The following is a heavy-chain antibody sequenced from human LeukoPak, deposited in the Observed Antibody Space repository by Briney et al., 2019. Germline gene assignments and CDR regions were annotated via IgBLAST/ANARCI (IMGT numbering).Heavy chain of an antibody. CDR3: AKVRPRASLFGEFDS. CDR1: GFTFSSYA. J-gene: IGHJ4*02. Sequence: GGSLRLSCAASGFTFSSYAMSWVRQAPGKGLEWVSGISGSDDSTYYADSMKGRFTISRDNSKNTLYLQMNSLRAEDTAVYYCAKVRPRASLFGEFDSWGQGTLVTVSS. D-gene: IGHD3-16*01. V-gene: IGHV3-23*01. CDR2: ISGSDDST.